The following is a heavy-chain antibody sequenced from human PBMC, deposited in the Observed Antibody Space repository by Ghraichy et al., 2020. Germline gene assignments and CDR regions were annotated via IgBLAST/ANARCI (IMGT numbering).Heavy chain of an antibody. CDR2: IKSKIDSGTP. CDR1: GFSFEKAW. J-gene: IGHJ3*01. CDR3: TAGTTYSSGWTDTFDL. V-gene: IGHV3-15*01. Sequence: LSLTCAASGFSFEKAWMTWVRRAPGKGLEWVGRIKSKIDSGTPDYAAPVKGRFTISRDDSKNIMFLQMNSLKTEDTAMYYCTAGTTYSSGWTDTFDLWGRGTMVTVSS. D-gene: IGHD6-19*01.